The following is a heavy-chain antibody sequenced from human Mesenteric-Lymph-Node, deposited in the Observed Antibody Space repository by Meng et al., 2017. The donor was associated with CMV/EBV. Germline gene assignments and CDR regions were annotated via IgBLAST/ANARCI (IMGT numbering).Heavy chain of an antibody. CDR1: GFTFSSYA. CDR2: ISGSGGST. J-gene: IGHJ4*02. V-gene: IGHV3-23*01. CDR3: AKGTGLSVYGIYTADY. D-gene: IGHD1-26*01. Sequence: GSLRLSCAASGFTFSSYAMSWVRQAPGQGLEWVSAISGSGGSTYYADSVKGRFTISRDNSKNTLYLQMNSLRAEDTAVYYCAKGTGLSVYGIYTADYWGQGTLVTVSS.